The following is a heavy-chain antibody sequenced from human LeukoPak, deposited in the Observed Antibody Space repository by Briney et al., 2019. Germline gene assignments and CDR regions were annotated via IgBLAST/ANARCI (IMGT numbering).Heavy chain of an antibody. V-gene: IGHV1-2*02. CDR2: INPNSGGT. CDR3: AREMDTAMVPSVSYFDY. CDR1: GYTFTGYY. D-gene: IGHD5-18*01. J-gene: IGHJ4*02. Sequence: RGASVKVSCKASGYTFTGYYMHWVRQAPGQGLEWMGWINPNSGGTNYAQKFQGRVTMTRDTSISTAYMELSRLRSDDTAVYYCAREMDTAMVPSVSYFDYWGQGTLVTVSS.